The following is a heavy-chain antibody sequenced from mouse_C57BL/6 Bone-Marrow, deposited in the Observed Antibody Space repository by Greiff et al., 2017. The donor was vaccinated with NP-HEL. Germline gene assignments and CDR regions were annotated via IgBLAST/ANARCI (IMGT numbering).Heavy chain of an antibody. CDR2: ISNLAYSI. J-gene: IGHJ3*01. CDR1: GFTFSDYG. Sequence: DVHLVESGGGLVQPGGSLKLSCAASGFTFSDYGMAWVRQAPRKGPEWVAFISNLAYSIYYADTVTGRFTISRENAKNTLYLEMSSLRSEDTAMYYCARPYYYGSSYHFAYWGQGTLVTVSA. CDR3: ARPYYYGSSYHFAY. D-gene: IGHD1-1*01. V-gene: IGHV5-15*01.